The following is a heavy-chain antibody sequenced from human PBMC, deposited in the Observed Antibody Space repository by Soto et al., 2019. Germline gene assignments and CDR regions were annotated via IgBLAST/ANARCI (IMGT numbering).Heavy chain of an antibody. V-gene: IGHV4-30-2*01. CDR1: GGSISSGGYS. CDR3: ARVGIAAAGWFDP. Sequence: QLQLQESGSGLVKPSQTLSLTCAVSGGSISSGGYSWSWIRQPPGKGLEWIGYIYHSGSTYYNPSLKSRVTITVDRSKNQFSLKLSSVTAADTAVYYCARVGIAAAGWFDPWGQGTLVTVSS. J-gene: IGHJ5*02. CDR2: IYHSGST. D-gene: IGHD6-13*01.